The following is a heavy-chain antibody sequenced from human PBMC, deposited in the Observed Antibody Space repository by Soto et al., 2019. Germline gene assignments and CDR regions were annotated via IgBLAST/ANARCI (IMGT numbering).Heavy chain of an antibody. J-gene: IGHJ6*02. D-gene: IGHD4-17*01. V-gene: IGHV3-33*01. CDR1: GFTFSSYG. CDR3: ARATTVITSPPRYYGMDV. CDR2: IWYDGSNK. Sequence: GGSLRLSCAASGFTFSSYGMHWVRQAPGKGLEWVALIWYDGSNKYYADSVKGRFTISRDNSKNTVYLRMNSLRAEDTAVYYCARATTVITSPPRYYGMDVWGQGTTVTVSS.